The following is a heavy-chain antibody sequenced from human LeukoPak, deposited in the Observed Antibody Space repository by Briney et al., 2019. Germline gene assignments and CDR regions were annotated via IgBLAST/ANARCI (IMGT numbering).Heavy chain of an antibody. V-gene: IGHV3-7*01. J-gene: IGHJ4*02. D-gene: IGHD1-7*01. CDR2: INRDASEK. CDR1: GFTFSSYW. CDR3: ARDRPLGNWNYQSPLDY. Sequence: GGSLRLSCAASGFTFSSYWMTWVRQAPGKGLEWVANINRDASEKYYVDSVKGRFTISRDNAKNSLYLQMNSLRAEDTAVYYCARDRPLGNWNYQSPLDYWGQGTLVTVSS.